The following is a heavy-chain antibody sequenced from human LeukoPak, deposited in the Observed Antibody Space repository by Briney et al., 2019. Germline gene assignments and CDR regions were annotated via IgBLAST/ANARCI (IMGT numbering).Heavy chain of an antibody. Sequence: GGSLRLSCAASGLGLRTYGMRWVRQAPGKGLEWVAGIWYDGSDKVYADSVKGRVTISGDNSKKTLYLQMTSLRADDTAVYYCARRNGDYSVPGRLSKNVFYFDYWGQGTLVTVSS. CDR2: IWYDGSDK. D-gene: IGHD3-10*01. CDR1: GLGLRTYG. J-gene: IGHJ4*02. V-gene: IGHV3-33*01. CDR3: ARRNGDYSVPGRLSKNVFYFDY.